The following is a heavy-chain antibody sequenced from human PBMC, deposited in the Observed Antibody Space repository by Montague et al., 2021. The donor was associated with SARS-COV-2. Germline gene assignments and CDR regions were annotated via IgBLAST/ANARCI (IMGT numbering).Heavy chain of an antibody. J-gene: IGHJ4*02. CDR1: GGSISSSNYY. V-gene: IGHV4-39*01. D-gene: IGHD1-1*01. CDR2: ISYRGDP. Sequence: SETLSLTCTVSGGSISSSNYYWGWVRQPPGKGLEWIGSISYRGDPYYNPSLKSRLTISVDTSQNQFSLKPSSVTAADTAVYYCAKPLATGNYYYWGQGTLVTVSS. CDR3: AKPLATGNYYY.